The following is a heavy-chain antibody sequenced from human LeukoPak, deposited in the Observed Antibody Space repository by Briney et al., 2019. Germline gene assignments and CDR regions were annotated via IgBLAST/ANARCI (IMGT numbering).Heavy chain of an antibody. J-gene: IGHJ4*02. CDR1: GFTFSSFG. CDR2: IWYDGSNK. D-gene: IGHD2-2*01. V-gene: IGHV3-33*01. Sequence: GRSLRLSRAASGFTFSSFGMHWVRRAPGKGLEWVAVIWYDGSNKYYADSVKGRFTISRDNSKNTVYLQMNSLRAEDTAVYYCARAYCSSSSCYEDFDYWGQGSLVTVSS. CDR3: ARAYCSSSSCYEDFDY.